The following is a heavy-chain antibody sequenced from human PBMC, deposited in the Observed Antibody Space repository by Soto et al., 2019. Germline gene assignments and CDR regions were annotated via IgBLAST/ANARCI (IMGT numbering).Heavy chain of an antibody. V-gene: IGHV3-30-3*01. CDR1: GFAFSSHA. J-gene: IGHJ4*02. D-gene: IGHD3-22*01. CDR3: VRDALSDISGHSHLDC. CDR2: LSYAAGNK. Sequence: GGSLRLSCAASGFAFSSHAMHWVRQAPGKGLEWVALLSYAAGNKYYADSVKGRFTISRDSSKNTLYLQMNSLRAEDTAVYYCVRDALSDISGHSHLDCWGQGTLVTVSS.